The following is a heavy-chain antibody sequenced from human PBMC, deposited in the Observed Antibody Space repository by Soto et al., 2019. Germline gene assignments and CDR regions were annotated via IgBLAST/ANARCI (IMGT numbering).Heavy chain of an antibody. CDR3: AKGSYDFWSGYYHFDY. D-gene: IGHD3-3*01. CDR1: GFTFSSYA. V-gene: IGHV3-23*01. Sequence: GGSLRLSCAASGFTFSSYAMSWVRQAPGKGLERVSAISGSGGSTYYADSVKGRFTISRDNSKNTLYLQMNSLRAEDTAVYYCAKGSYDFWSGYYHFDYWGQGTLVTVSS. CDR2: ISGSGGST. J-gene: IGHJ4*02.